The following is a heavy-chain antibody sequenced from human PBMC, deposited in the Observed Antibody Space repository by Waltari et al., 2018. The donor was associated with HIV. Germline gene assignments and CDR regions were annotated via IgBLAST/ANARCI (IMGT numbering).Heavy chain of an antibody. V-gene: IGHV3-30-3*01. CDR1: GFTFSSYA. D-gene: IGHD1-7*01. CDR3: AREALTGTAYYYYYGMDV. Sequence: QVQLVASGGGVVQPGRSLRLSCAASGFTFSSYAMPWVRQATGQGLEWVAVISYDGSNKYYADSVKGRFTISRDNSKNTLYLQMNSLRAEDTAVYYCAREALTGTAYYYYYGMDVWGQGTTVTVSS. J-gene: IGHJ6*02. CDR2: ISYDGSNK.